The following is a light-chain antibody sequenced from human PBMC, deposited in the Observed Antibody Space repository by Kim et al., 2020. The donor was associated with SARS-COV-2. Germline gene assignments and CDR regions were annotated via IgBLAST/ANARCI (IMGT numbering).Light chain of an antibody. CDR2: QDT. J-gene: IGLJ2*01. Sequence: SVSPGQTASITCAGDRLGNKYVCWYQQQPGQSPVVVIYQDTPRPSGIPERFSGSNSGNTATLTISGTQAMDEADYYCQAWDSTTTVFGGGTQLTVL. V-gene: IGLV3-1*01. CDR3: QAWDSTTTV. CDR1: RLGNKY.